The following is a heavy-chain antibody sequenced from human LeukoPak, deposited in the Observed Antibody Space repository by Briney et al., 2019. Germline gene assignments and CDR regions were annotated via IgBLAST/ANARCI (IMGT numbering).Heavy chain of an antibody. CDR3: EIRTSRGVSGSSYFDS. CDR2: MNPNSGNT. CDR1: GYTFTSYD. J-gene: IGHJ4*02. V-gene: IGHV1-8*01. D-gene: IGHD3-10*01. Sequence: ASVNLSRNASGYTFTSYDINWVRQAPGQGPEWMGWMNPNSGNTAYAQNFQGRVIMTRNTPISTAYMELSSLRFEDTAVFYCEIRTSRGVSGSSYFDSWGQGTLVTVSS.